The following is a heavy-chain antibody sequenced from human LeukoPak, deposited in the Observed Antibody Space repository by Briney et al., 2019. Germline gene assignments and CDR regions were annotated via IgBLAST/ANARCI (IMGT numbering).Heavy chain of an antibody. CDR2: ISAYNGNT. D-gene: IGHD3-10*01. CDR1: GYTLTHYG. J-gene: IGHJ6*02. CDR3: ARGGPTPTGWFGELLPNFNDPYGMDV. V-gene: IGHV1-18*01. Sequence: GASVKVSCKASGYTLTHYGISWVRQAPGQGLEWMGWISAYNGNTNYAQKLQGRVTMTTDTSTSTAYMELRSLRSDDTAVYYCARGGPTPTGWFGELLPNFNDPYGMDVWGQGTTVTVSS.